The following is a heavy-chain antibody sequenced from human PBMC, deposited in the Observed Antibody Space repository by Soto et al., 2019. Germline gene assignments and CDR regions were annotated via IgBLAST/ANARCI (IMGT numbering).Heavy chain of an antibody. CDR2: IYHSGST. D-gene: IGHD3-22*01. Sequence: PSETLSLTCAVSGGSINSDYWWTWVRQPPGKGLEWIGEIYHSGSTNYNPSLKSRVTISVDTSKKQFSLEVRSVTAADTAVYYCARGADRSGYYPRWFDPWGQGTLVTVSS. J-gene: IGHJ5*02. CDR3: ARGADRSGYYPRWFDP. V-gene: IGHV4-4*02. CDR1: GGSINSDYW.